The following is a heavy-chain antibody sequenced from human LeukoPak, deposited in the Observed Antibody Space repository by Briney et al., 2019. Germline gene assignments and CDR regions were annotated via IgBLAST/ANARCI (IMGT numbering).Heavy chain of an antibody. CDR1: GFSFSDYA. CDR3: AKDSSTGIAN. Sequence: GGSLRLSCAASGFSFSDYAMHWVRQAPGKGLEWVSAISGSGGSTYYADSVKGRFTISRDNSKNTLYLQMNSLRAEDTAVYYCAKDSSTGIANWGLGTLVTVSS. J-gene: IGHJ4*02. V-gene: IGHV3-23*01. D-gene: IGHD5-18*01. CDR2: ISGSGGST.